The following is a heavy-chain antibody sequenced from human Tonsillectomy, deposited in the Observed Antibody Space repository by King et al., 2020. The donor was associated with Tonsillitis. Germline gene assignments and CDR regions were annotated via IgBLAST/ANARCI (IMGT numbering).Heavy chain of an antibody. D-gene: IGHD6-19*01. Sequence: VQLVESGGGLVQPGGSLRLSCAASGFSFSNYAMSWVRQAPGKGLGWVSVISGSGGSTHYADSVKGRFTISRVNSKNTLYLQMKSLRAEDTAVYYCAKDLKGSAVAGSRGFYYYYMDVWGKGTTVTVSS. CDR3: AKDLKGSAVAGSRGFYYYYMDV. V-gene: IGHV3-23*04. J-gene: IGHJ6*03. CDR2: ISGSGGST. CDR1: GFSFSNYA.